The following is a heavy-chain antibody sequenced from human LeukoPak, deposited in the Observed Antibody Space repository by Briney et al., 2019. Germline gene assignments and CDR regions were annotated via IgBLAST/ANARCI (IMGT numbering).Heavy chain of an antibody. V-gene: IGHV4-34*01. CDR3: ARGSGPVEMATIMFDY. J-gene: IGHJ4*02. D-gene: IGHD5-24*01. CDR2: INHSGST. CDR1: GGSFSGYY. Sequence: PSETLSLTCAVYGGSFSGYYWSWSRQPPGKGLEWIGEINHSGSTNYNPSLKSRVTISVDTSKNQFSLKLSSVTAADTAVYYCARGSGPVEMATIMFDYWGQGTLVTVSS.